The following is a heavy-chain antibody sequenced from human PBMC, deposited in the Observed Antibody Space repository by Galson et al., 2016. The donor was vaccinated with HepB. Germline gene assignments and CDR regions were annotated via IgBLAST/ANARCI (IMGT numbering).Heavy chain of an antibody. Sequence: TLSLTCTVSGDSISSGGYYWSWIRQHPEKGLEWIGYIYYTGSTYYSPSLRGRVTISEDTSKNQFSLNLSSVTAADTAVYYCVRVHSGGYHWGQGTLVTVSS. J-gene: IGHJ4*02. CDR3: VRVHSGGYH. CDR2: IYYTGST. CDR1: GDSISSGGYY. D-gene: IGHD3-22*01. V-gene: IGHV4-31*03.